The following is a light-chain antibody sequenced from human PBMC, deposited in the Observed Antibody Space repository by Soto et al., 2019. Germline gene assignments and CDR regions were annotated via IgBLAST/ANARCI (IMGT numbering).Light chain of an antibody. V-gene: IGKV1-9*01. J-gene: IGKJ4*01. CDR1: QAITNN. CDR2: QES. CDR3: QQVKSYPRT. Sequence: DIQLTQSPLFLSASVGDRVTITCRASQAITNNLAWYQQKPGKPPTLLIYQESTLQSGVPSRFSGSKSGSQFTLTIDSLQPEDFATYYCQQVKSYPRTFGGGTKVDIK.